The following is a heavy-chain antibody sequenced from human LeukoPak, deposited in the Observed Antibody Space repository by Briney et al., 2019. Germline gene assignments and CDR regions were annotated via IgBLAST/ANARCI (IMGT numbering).Heavy chain of an antibody. J-gene: IGHJ4*02. CDR1: GDFISSQY. V-gene: IGHV4-59*11. CDR3: AGGPADSQDYFDY. Sequence: SETLSLKCTVSGDFISSQYWSWLPHPPGKGLEWIAFFNYNGDSGGTKYNPSLKRRVTISMDTSKNHFSLRLRSMTSADSAVYFCAGGPADSQDYFDYWGPGILVTVSS. CDR2: FNYNGDSGGT. D-gene: IGHD2-2*01.